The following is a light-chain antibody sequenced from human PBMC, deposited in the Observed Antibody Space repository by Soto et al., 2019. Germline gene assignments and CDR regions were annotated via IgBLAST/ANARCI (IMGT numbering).Light chain of an antibody. J-gene: IGLJ1*01. V-gene: IGLV2-11*01. CDR3: FSYAGNYIYV. Sequence: QSALTQPRSVSGSPGQSVTISCTGTSSDVGAYNAVSWYQQNPGKAPKFMIYDVTKRPSGVPDRFSGSKSGNTASLTISGLQAEDEADYYCFSYAGNYIYVFGTGTKV. CDR1: SSDVGAYNA. CDR2: DVT.